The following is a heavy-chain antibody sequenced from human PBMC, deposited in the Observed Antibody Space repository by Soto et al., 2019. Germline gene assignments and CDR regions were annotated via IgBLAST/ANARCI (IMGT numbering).Heavy chain of an antibody. CDR1: GGSFSGYY. J-gene: IGHJ4*02. CDR2: INHSGST. D-gene: IGHD3-22*01. Sequence: SETLSLTCAVYGGSFSGYYWSWIRQPPGKGLEWIGEINHSGSTNYNPSLKSRVTISVDTSKNQFSLKLSSVTAADTAVYYCARGEYYYDSSGYSDYRGQGTLVTVSS. V-gene: IGHV4-34*01. CDR3: ARGEYYYDSSGYSDY.